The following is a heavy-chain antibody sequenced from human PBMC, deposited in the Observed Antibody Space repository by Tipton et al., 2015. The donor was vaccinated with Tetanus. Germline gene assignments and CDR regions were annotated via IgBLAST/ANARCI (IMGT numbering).Heavy chain of an antibody. V-gene: IGHV1-2*02. J-gene: IGHJ6*02. CDR2: INPNSGGT. CDR3: ARPGWAGSSYYYGMDV. Sequence: QLVQSGAEVKKPGASVKVSCKTAGYSFTGYYIHWVRQAPGQGLEWMGWINPNSGGTNYAQKFQGRVTMTRDTSISTVYMELSRLKSDDTAVYFWARPGWAGSSYYYGMDVWGRGTTVTVSS. CDR1: GYSFTGYY. D-gene: IGHD6-19*01.